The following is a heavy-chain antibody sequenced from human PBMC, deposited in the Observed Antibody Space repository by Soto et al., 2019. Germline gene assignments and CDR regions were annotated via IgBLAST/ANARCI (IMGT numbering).Heavy chain of an antibody. J-gene: IGHJ4*02. Sequence: QVQLVESGGGVVQPGRSLRLSCAASGFTFSTYGMHWVRQTPGKGLEWLAVISDDGSHTYYGDSVEGRFTISRDNSKNTLFLQMDSLRVEDSAVYYCAKGDNYGELDYWGQGTLVTMSS. CDR1: GFTFSTYG. V-gene: IGHV3-30*18. D-gene: IGHD4-17*01. CDR2: ISDDGSHT. CDR3: AKGDNYGELDY.